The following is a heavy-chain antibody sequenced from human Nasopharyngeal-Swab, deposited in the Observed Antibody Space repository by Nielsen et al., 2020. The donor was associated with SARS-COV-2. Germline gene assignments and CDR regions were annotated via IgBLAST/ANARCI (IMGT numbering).Heavy chain of an antibody. CDR2: IYSGGST. D-gene: IGHD6-6*01. Sequence: GESLKISCAASGFTVSSNYMSWVRQAPAKGLEWVSVIYSGGSTYYADSVKGRFTISRHNSKNTLYLQMNSLRAEDTAVYYCARITSSSGYYYYYYYMDVWGKGTTVTVSS. CDR1: GFTVSSNY. V-gene: IGHV3-53*04. CDR3: ARITSSSGYYYYYYYMDV. J-gene: IGHJ6*03.